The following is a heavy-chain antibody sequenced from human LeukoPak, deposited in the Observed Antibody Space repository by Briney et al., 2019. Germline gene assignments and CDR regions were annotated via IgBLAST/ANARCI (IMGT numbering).Heavy chain of an antibody. D-gene: IGHD3-10*01. J-gene: IGHJ3*01. CDR2: IIPIFGTA. Sequence: SVKVSCKASGDTFSSYAISWVRQAPGQGLEWMGRIIPIFGTANYAQKFQGRVTITADESTSTAYMELSSLRSEDTAVYYCARAPEGGIYGSGVCEVWGQGTVVTVSS. CDR3: ARAPEGGIYGSGVCEV. CDR1: GDTFSSYA. V-gene: IGHV1-69*13.